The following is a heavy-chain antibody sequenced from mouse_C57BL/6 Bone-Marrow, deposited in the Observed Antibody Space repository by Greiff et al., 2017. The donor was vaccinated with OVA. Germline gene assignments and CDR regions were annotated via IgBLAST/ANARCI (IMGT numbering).Heavy chain of an antibody. D-gene: IGHD1-1*01. CDR3: AVYYGSPYYAMDY. CDR1: GFTFSDYG. Sequence: EVNVVESGGGLVKPGGSLKLSCAASGFTFSDYGMHWVRQAPEKGLEWVAYISSGSSTIYYADTVKGRFTISRDNAKNTLFLQMTSLRSEDTAMYYCAVYYGSPYYAMDYWGQGTSVTVSS. J-gene: IGHJ4*01. V-gene: IGHV5-17*01. CDR2: ISSGSSTI.